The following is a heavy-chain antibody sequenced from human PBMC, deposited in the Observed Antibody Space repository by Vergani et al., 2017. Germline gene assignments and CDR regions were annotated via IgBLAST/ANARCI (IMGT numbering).Heavy chain of an antibody. V-gene: IGHV4-30-4*08. J-gene: IGHJ6*02. Sequence: QEQLQESGPGLVSPSQTLSFTCTLSGAAISNPDYPWTWIRQTPGKGLEWIGLIDYTGSTSYNPSVRGRLAISVDTSKHHFSLKLDSVTAAETAVYFCDREGPYFYGLDLWGQGSTVAVSS. D-gene: IGHD2-21*01. CDR2: IDYTGST. CDR1: GAAISNPDYP. CDR3: DREGPYFYGLDL.